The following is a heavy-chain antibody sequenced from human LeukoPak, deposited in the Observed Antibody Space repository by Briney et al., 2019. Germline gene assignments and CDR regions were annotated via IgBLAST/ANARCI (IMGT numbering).Heavy chain of an antibody. V-gene: IGHV3-11*01. CDR3: ARDTNNGLDV. Sequence: GGSLRLSCAASGFTFNDYYINWIRQAPGKGLEWVSYISSSGLTTVYADSVKGRFTITRVKAHNFMSLQMNSLRPEDTAVYYCARDTNNGLDVWGRGTTVTVS. CDR1: GFTFNDYY. J-gene: IGHJ6*02. CDR2: ISSSGLTT. D-gene: IGHD1-14*01.